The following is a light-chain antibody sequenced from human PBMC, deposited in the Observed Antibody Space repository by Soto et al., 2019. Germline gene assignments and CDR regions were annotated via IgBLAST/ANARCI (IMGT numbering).Light chain of an antibody. CDR3: QSYDSSLSGYV. J-gene: IGLJ1*01. V-gene: IGLV1-40*01. CDR2: GNS. CDR1: SSNIGAGYD. Sequence: QSALTQPPSVSGAPGQRVTISCTGSSSNIGAGYDVHWYQQLPGTAPKLLIYGNSNRPSGVPDRFSGSKSGTSASLAIFGLQAEDEADYYCQSYDSSLSGYVFGTGTKVTVL.